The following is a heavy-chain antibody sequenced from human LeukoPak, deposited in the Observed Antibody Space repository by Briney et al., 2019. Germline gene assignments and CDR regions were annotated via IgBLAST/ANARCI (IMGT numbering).Heavy chain of an antibody. CDR1: GGSISSYY. CDR3: ASGENPDTAIHFDY. V-gene: IGHV4-59*01. D-gene: IGHD5-18*01. J-gene: IGHJ4*02. CDR2: IYYSGST. Sequence: SETLSLTCTVSGGSISSYYWSWIRQPPGKGLEWIVYIYYSGSTNYNPSLKSRVTISVDTSKNQFSLKLSSVTAADTAVYYCASGENPDTAIHFDYWGQGTLVAVSS.